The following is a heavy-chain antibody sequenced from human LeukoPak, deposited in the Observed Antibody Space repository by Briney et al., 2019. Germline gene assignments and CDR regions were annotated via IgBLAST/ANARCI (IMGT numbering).Heavy chain of an antibody. Sequence: SQTLSLTCTVSGGSISSGGYYWSWIRQPPGKGLEWIGEINHSGSTNYNPSLKSRVTISVDTSKNQFSLKLSSVTAADTAVYYCARGIPFGYCSGGSCYSVVKGFDYWGQGTLVTVSS. CDR3: ARGIPFGYCSGGSCYSVVKGFDY. D-gene: IGHD2-15*01. CDR1: GGSISSGGYY. J-gene: IGHJ4*02. V-gene: IGHV4-30-2*01. CDR2: INHSGST.